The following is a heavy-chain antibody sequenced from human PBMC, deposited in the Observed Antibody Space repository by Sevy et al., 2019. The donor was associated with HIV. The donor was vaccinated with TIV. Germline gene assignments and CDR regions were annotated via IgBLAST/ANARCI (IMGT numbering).Heavy chain of an antibody. J-gene: IGHJ4*02. Sequence: ASVKVSCKASGGTFSSYAISWVRQAPGQGLEWMGRIIPIFGTANYGQKFQGRVTITADESTSTAYMELSSLRSEDTAVYYCARDELRVDYFDYWGQGTLVTVSS. CDR1: GGTFSSYA. D-gene: IGHD3-16*01. CDR3: ARDELRVDYFDY. V-gene: IGHV1-69*13. CDR2: IIPIFGTA.